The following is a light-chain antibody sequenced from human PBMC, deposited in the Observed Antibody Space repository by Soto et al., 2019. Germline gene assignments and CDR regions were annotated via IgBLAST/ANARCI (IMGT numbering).Light chain of an antibody. V-gene: IGKV3-11*01. Sequence: EIVLTQSPATVSLSPGERATLSCRASQSVSSDLAWYQQKPGQAPRLLIDDASNRATGIQARFSGSGSGTDVSLTISGLEPEYFAVYYCQQRSNWPPVTVGQGPKVEI. CDR1: QSVSSD. CDR3: QQRSNWPPVT. CDR2: DAS. J-gene: IGKJ1*01.